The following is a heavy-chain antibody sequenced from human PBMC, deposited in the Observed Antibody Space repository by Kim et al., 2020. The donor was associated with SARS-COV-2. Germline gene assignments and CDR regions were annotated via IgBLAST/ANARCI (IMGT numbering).Heavy chain of an antibody. Sequence: GGSLRLSCAASGFTVSSNYMSWVRQAPVKGLEWVSVIYSGGSTYYADSVKGRFTISRDNSKNTLYLQMNSLRAEDTAVYYCAREYLYSSGWGRAFDICGQGTMVTVSS. CDR1: GFTVSSNY. CDR2: IYSGGST. D-gene: IGHD6-19*01. J-gene: IGHJ3*02. V-gene: IGHV3-53*01. CDR3: AREYLYSSGWGRAFDI.